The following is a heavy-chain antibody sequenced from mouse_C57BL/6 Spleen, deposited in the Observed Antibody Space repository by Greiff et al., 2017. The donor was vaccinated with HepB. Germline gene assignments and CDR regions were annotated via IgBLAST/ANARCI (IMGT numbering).Heavy chain of an antibody. V-gene: IGHV1-80*01. Sequence: VQLQQSGAELVKPGASVKISCKASGYAFSSYWMNWVKQRPGKGLEWIGQIYPGDGDTNYNGKFKGKATLTADKSSSTAYMQLSSLTSEDSAVYFCARCDYDERFDYWGQGTTLTVSS. CDR1: GYAFSSYW. D-gene: IGHD2-4*01. CDR2: IYPGDGDT. J-gene: IGHJ2*01. CDR3: ARCDYDERFDY.